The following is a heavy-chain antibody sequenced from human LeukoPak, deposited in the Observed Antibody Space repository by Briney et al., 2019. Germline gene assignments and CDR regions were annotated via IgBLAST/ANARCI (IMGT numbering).Heavy chain of an antibody. CDR3: ASTYGDYVGMHAFDI. CDR2: ISAYNGNT. V-gene: IGHV1-18*01. CDR1: GYTFTSYG. Sequence: ASVKVSCKASGYTFTSYGISWVRQAPGQGLEWMGWISAYNGNTNYAQKLQGRVTMTTDTSTSTAYMELRSLRSEDTAVYYCASTYGDYVGMHAFDIWGQGTMVTVSS. D-gene: IGHD4-17*01. J-gene: IGHJ3*02.